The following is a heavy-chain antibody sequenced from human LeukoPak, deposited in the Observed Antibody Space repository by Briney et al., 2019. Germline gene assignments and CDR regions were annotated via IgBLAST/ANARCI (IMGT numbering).Heavy chain of an antibody. V-gene: IGHV3-21*01. CDR2: ISTTSSYI. CDR3: ARVVNSYGPVDY. J-gene: IGHJ4*02. Sequence: GGSLRLSCAASGFTFSIHTMSWVRQAPGKGLEWVSCISTTSSYIYYADSVKGRFTISRDNAKNSLYLQMNSLRAEDTAVYYCARVVNSYGPVDYWGQGTLVTVSS. CDR1: GFTFSIHT. D-gene: IGHD5-18*01.